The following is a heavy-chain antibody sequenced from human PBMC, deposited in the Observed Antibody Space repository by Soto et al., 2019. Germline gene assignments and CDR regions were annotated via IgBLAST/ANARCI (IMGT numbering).Heavy chain of an antibody. CDR2: IYYTGST. J-gene: IGHJ2*01. CDR3: ASRTVITPSWYFNI. V-gene: IGHV4-30-4*01. Sequence: QVQLQESGPGLVKPSQTLSLTCTVSGGSISSGDYYWSWIRQPPGKGLEWIGYIYYTGSTYYNPSLKSRVTISAHTSKNQFSLKLSSVTAADTAVYYCASRTVITPSWYFNIWGRGTLVTVSS. D-gene: IGHD4-4*01. CDR1: GGSISSGDYY.